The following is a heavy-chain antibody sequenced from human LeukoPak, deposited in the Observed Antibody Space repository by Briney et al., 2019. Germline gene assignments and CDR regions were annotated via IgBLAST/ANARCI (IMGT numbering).Heavy chain of an antibody. J-gene: IGHJ6*03. CDR2: IYYSGST. CDR3: ARGLFSGYYDYYCYYYMDV. CDR1: GGSISSYY. V-gene: IGHV4-59*01. Sequence: SETLSLTCTVSGGSISSYYWSWIRQPPGKGLEWIGYIYYSGSTNYNPSLKSRVTISVDTSKNQFSLKLSSVTAADTAVYYCARGLFSGYYDYYCYYYMDVWGKGTTVTVSS. D-gene: IGHD3-22*01.